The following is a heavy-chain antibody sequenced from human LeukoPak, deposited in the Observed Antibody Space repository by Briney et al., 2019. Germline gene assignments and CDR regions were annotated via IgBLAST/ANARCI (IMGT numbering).Heavy chain of an antibody. CDR1: GFTFSSYW. Sequence: GGSLRLSCAASGFTFSSYWMSWVRQAPGKGLEWVSYISSSGSTIYYADSVKGRFTISRDNAKNSLYLQMNSLRAEDTAVYYCARSGRYYYDSSGYQYWGQGTLVTVSS. CDR3: ARSGRYYYDSSGYQY. D-gene: IGHD3-22*01. V-gene: IGHV3-48*04. J-gene: IGHJ4*02. CDR2: ISSSGSTI.